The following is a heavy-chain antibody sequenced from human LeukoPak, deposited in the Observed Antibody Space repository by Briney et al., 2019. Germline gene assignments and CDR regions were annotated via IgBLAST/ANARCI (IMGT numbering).Heavy chain of an antibody. V-gene: IGHV4-30-4*01. CDR2: IYYSGST. J-gene: IGHJ3*02. D-gene: IGHD2-15*01. CDR3: ARGVEGAFDI. Sequence: SSQTLSLTCTVSGGSISTGDYFWTWIRQPPGKGLEWIGYIYYSGSTYYNPSLKSRVSISLDTPKNQFSLKLSSVTAADTAVYFCARGVEGAFDIWGQGTMVPSLQ. CDR1: GGSISTGDYF.